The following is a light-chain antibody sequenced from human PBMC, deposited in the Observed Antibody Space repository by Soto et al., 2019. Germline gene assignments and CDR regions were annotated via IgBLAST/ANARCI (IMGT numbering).Light chain of an antibody. V-gene: IGKV1-5*01. CDR2: DAS. Sequence: DILLTHSPSTMSASVGDRDTITCRASQSISGWLAWYQQKPGKAPKLLIYDASSLESGVPSRFSGSGSGTEFTLTISALQPDDSATYNSQQYDSYAWAFG. CDR1: QSISGW. J-gene: IGKJ1*01. CDR3: QQYDSYAWA.